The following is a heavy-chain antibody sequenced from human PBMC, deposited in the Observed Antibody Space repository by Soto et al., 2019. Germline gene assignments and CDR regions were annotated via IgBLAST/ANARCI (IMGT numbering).Heavy chain of an antibody. V-gene: IGHV4-31*03. Sequence: PSETLSLTCTVSGGSISSGGYYWSWIRQHPGKGLEWIGYIYYSGSTYYNPSLKSRVTISVDTSKNQFSLKLSSVTAADTAVYYCAIPGRVCSGGSCYVGSDYYYMDVWGKGTTVTVSS. CDR1: GGSISSGGYY. CDR2: IYYSGST. J-gene: IGHJ6*03. CDR3: AIPGRVCSGGSCYVGSDYYYMDV. D-gene: IGHD2-15*01.